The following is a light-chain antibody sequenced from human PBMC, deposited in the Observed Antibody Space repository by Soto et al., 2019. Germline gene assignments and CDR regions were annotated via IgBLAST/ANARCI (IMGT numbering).Light chain of an antibody. CDR3: SSFTSSTTYV. Sequence: QSALTQPASVSGSPGQSITISCTGTSGDIGGYNYVSWYQQHPGKAPKRMIYEVSNRPSGVSNRFSGSKSGNTASLTISGLQAEDEADYYCSSFTSSTTYVFGTGTKVTVL. V-gene: IGLV2-14*01. CDR1: SGDIGGYNY. J-gene: IGLJ1*01. CDR2: EVS.